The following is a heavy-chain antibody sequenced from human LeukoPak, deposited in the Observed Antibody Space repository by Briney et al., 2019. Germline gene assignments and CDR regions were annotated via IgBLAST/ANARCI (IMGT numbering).Heavy chain of an antibody. Sequence: GGALRLSCVVSGFSFDDYAMHRVRAAPGEGLGWVSGINWNGGSVGYADSVKGRFTISRDNAKNSLYLQMNSLRAEDTALYYCAKDMRSGPTGGVDYWGQGTLVTVSS. CDR3: AKDMRSGPTGGVDY. J-gene: IGHJ4*02. CDR2: INWNGGSV. V-gene: IGHV3-9*01. D-gene: IGHD2-8*02. CDR1: GFSFDDYA.